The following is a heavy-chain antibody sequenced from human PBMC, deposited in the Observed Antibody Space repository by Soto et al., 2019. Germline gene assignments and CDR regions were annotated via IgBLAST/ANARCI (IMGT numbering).Heavy chain of an antibody. CDR1: GDSISSSNW. CDR3: ARSTYYYDSGSYFHYFDY. D-gene: IGHD3-10*01. J-gene: IGHJ4*02. CDR2: IYHSGST. V-gene: IGHV4-4*02. Sequence: QVQLQESGPGLVKPSGTLSLTCAVSGDSISSSNWWSWVRQPPGKGLEWIGEIYHSGSTNYNASLKCRVTISVDKSKNQFSPKLSSVTDADTAVYYCARSTYYYDSGSYFHYFDYWGQGTLVTVSS.